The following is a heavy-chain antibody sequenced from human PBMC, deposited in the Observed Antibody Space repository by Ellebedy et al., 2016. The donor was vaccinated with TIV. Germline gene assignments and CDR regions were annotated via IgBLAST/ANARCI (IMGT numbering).Heavy chain of an antibody. CDR1: GYTFTSYY. Sequence: ASVKVSCKASGYTFTSYYIHWVRQAPGQGLEWMGIINPSGGSTRYAQKLQGRVTMTRDTSTSTVYLELSSLRSEDTAVYYCATERHVEMATILTDAFDIWGQGTMVTVSS. CDR3: ATERHVEMATILTDAFDI. D-gene: IGHD5-24*01. CDR2: INPSGGST. J-gene: IGHJ3*02. V-gene: IGHV1-46*01.